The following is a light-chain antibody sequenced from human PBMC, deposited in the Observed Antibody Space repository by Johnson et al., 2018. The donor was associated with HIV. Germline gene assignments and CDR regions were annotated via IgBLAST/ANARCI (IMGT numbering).Light chain of an antibody. CDR1: SSNIGNNY. CDR2: ENN. Sequence: QSVLTQPPSVSAAPGQKVTISCSGSSSNIGNNYVSWYQQLPGTAPKFLIYENNKRPSGIPDRFSGSTSGASATLAITGLQTGDEADYYCGTWDNSLKAEVFGTGTKVTVL. J-gene: IGLJ1*01. CDR3: GTWDNSLKAEV. V-gene: IGLV1-51*02.